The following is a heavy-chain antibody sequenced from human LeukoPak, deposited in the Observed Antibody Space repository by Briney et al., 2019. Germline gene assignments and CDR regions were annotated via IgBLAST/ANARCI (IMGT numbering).Heavy chain of an antibody. D-gene: IGHD3-10*01. Sequence: GGSLRLSCAASRFTFSSYSMNWVRQAPGKGLEWVSSISSSGSYIYYADSVKGRFTISRDNAKNSLYLQMNSLRAEDTALYYCARSGYGSGSYSHLYYYYYMDVWGKGTTVTVSS. CDR1: RFTFSSYS. J-gene: IGHJ6*03. CDR2: ISSSGSYI. CDR3: ARSGYGSGSYSHLYYYYYMDV. V-gene: IGHV3-21*04.